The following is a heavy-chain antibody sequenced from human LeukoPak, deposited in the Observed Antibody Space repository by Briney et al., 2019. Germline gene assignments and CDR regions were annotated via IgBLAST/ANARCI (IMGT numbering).Heavy chain of an antibody. CDR1: GYTFTDYY. CDR2: INPNDGDT. CDR3: ARANFLYCSSSTCLFDY. Sequence: VASVNDSCKASGYTFTDYYMHWLRQATGQGVEWMGWINPNDGDTNYAQKFQGRVTMTRDTSISTAHMEVSRMQSDDTAVYYCARANFLYCSSSTCLFDYWGQGTLVSVSS. D-gene: IGHD2-2*01. J-gene: IGHJ4*02. V-gene: IGHV1-2*02.